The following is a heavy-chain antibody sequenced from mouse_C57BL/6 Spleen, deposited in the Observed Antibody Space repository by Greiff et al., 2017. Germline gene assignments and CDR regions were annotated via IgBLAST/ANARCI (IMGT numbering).Heavy chain of an antibody. CDR2: IDPEDGDT. J-gene: IGHJ2*01. V-gene: IGHV14-1*01. Sequence: EVQLQQSGAELVRPGASVKLSCTASGFNIKDYYMHWVKQRPEQGLEWIGRIDPEDGDTEYAPKFQGKATLTADTSSNTAYLQLSSLTSEDTAVYYCTTITAVAYFDYWGQGTTLTVSS. CDR3: TTITAVAYFDY. D-gene: IGHD1-1*01. CDR1: GFNIKDYY.